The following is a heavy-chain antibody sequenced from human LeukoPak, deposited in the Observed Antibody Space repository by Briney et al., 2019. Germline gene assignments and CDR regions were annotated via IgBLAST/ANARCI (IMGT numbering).Heavy chain of an antibody. CDR3: GRDLEQHIPLED. J-gene: IGHJ4*02. V-gene: IGHV1-2*02. CDR2: INPNSGVT. CDR1: GYIFTGYY. Sequence: ASVKVSCKASGYIFTGYYMEWVRQAPGQGLEWMGWINPNSGVTKYAEKFQGRVTMTRDTSISTVYMDLMRLRSDDTAVYYCGRDLEQHIPLEDWGQGTLATVSS. D-gene: IGHD1/OR15-1a*01.